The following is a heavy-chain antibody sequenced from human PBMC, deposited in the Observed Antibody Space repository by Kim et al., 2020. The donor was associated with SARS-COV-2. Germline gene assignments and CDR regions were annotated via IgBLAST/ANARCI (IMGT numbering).Heavy chain of an antibody. J-gene: IGHJ6*02. D-gene: IGHD3-10*01. CDR3: ARATRDNPKLLWFEVYYYYGMDV. Sequence: ASVKVSCKASGYTFTSYDINWVRQATGQGLEWMGWMNPNSGNTGYAQKFQGRVTMTRNTSISTAYMELSSLRSEDTAVYYCARATRDNPKLLWFEVYYYYGMDVWGQGTTVTVSS. V-gene: IGHV1-8*01. CDR2: MNPNSGNT. CDR1: GYTFTSYD.